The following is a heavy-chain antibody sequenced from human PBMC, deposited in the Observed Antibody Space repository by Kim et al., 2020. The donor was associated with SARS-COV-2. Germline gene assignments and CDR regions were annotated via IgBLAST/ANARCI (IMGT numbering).Heavy chain of an antibody. D-gene: IGHD1-26*01. CDR1: GFTVSSNY. CDR3: ARDRGVEMAPRREFDP. Sequence: GGSLRLSCAASGFTVSSNYMSWVRQAPGKGLEWVSVIYSGGSTYYADSVKGRFTISRDNSKNTLYLQMNSLRAEDTAVYYCARDRGVEMAPRREFDPWGQGTLVTVSS. J-gene: IGHJ5*02. CDR2: IYSGGST. V-gene: IGHV3-66*01.